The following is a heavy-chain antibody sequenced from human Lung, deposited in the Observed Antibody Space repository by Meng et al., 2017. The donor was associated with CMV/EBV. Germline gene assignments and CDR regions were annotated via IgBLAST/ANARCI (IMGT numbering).Heavy chain of an antibody. CDR1: GFTFSSYS. D-gene: IGHD2-2*01. CDR2: ISSSSSYI. Sequence: GGSXRLXCAASGFTFSSYSMNWVRQAPGKGLEWVSSISSSSSYIYYADSVKGRFTISRDNAKNSLYLQMNSLRAEDTAVYYCARVVVPATLGMDVWGQGPTVTVSS. J-gene: IGHJ6*02. V-gene: IGHV3-21*01. CDR3: ARVVVPATLGMDV.